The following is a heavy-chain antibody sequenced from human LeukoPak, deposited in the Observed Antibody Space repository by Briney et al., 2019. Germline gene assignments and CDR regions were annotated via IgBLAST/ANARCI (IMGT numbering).Heavy chain of an antibody. J-gene: IGHJ1*01. CDR2: IWYDGGNK. CDR3: ARGRAELAPGAAPGFQH. Sequence: GGSLRLSCAASGFTFSNYGMHWVRQAPGKGLEWVAVIWYDGGNKYYADSMKGRFTISRDNSKNTLYLQMSSLRAEDTAVYYCARGRAELAPGAAPGFQHWGQGTLVTVSS. V-gene: IGHV3-33*01. CDR1: GFTFSNYG. D-gene: IGHD6-13*01.